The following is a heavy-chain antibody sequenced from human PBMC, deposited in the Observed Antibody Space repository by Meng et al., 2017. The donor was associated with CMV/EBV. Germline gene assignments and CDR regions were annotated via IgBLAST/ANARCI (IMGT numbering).Heavy chain of an antibody. CDR2: IYHSGST. CDR1: GYSISSGYY. Sequence: SETLSLTCTVSGYSISSGYYWGWIRQPPGKGLEWIGSIYHSGSTYYNPSLKSRVTISVDTSKNQFSLKLSSATAADTAVYYCARDLEEARLRWFDPWGQGTLVTVSS. CDR3: ARDLEEARLRWFDP. D-gene: IGHD5-12*01. J-gene: IGHJ5*02. V-gene: IGHV4-38-2*02.